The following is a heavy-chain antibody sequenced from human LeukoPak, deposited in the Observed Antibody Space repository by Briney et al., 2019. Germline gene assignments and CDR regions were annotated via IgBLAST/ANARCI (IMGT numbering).Heavy chain of an antibody. CDR1: GGSMRSYY. D-gene: IGHD6-19*01. CDR3: ARGSGPYYFDY. V-gene: IGHV4-4*09. CDR2: IYTSGNT. J-gene: IGHJ4*02. Sequence: SETLSLTCTVSGGSMRSYYCSWIRQPPGKELEWIGCIYTSGNTNYNPSLKSRVTISVDTSKSQFSLKLSSVTAADTAVYYCARGSGPYYFDYWGQGTLVTVSS.